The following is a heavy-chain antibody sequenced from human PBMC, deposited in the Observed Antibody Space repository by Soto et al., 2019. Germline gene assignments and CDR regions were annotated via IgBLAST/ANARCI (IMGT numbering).Heavy chain of an antibody. Sequence: QVHLQESGQGLVKPSETVSLTCTIGASSISLYYWGWVRQPPGKGLEWIGSIYHSGSSYYNQSLKSGLRLSRETCRGQVSRYPLSVPAAETAVYYCAREGDAAGMDVWGQGTTVIVSS. CDR2: IYHSGSS. CDR3: AREGDAAGMDV. CDR1: ASSISLYY. V-gene: IGHV4-38-2*02. D-gene: IGHD6-25*01. J-gene: IGHJ6*02.